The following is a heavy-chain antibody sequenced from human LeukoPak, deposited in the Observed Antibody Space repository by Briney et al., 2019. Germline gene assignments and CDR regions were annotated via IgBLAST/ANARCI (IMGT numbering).Heavy chain of an antibody. Sequence: ASVKVSCKVSGYTLTELSMHWVRQAPGKGLEWMGGFDPEDGETIYAQKFQGRVTMTEDTSTGTAYMELSSLRSEDTAVYYCATYWSSYHWFDPWGQGTLVTVSS. D-gene: IGHD2-8*02. CDR1: GYTLTELS. CDR3: ATYWSSYHWFDP. CDR2: FDPEDGET. V-gene: IGHV1-24*01. J-gene: IGHJ5*02.